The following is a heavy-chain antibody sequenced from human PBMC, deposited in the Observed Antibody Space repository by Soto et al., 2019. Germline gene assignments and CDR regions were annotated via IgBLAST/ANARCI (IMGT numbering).Heavy chain of an antibody. CDR2: ISYDGSNK. D-gene: IGHD6-19*01. V-gene: IGHV3-30*18. Sequence: GGSLRLSCAASGFTFSSYGMHWVRQAPGKGLEWVAVISYDGSNKYYADSVKGRFTISRDNSKNTLYLQMNSLRAEDTAVYYCAKDVRSIAVAGAFDYWGQGTLVTVSS. CDR1: GFTFSSYG. CDR3: AKDVRSIAVAGAFDY. J-gene: IGHJ4*02.